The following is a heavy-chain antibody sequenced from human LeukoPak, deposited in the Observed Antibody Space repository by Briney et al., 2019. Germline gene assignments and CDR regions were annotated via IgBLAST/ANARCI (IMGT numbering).Heavy chain of an antibody. CDR1: GGSFSGYY. CDR2: INHSGST. J-gene: IGHJ5*02. V-gene: IGHV4-34*01. D-gene: IGHD5-24*01. CDR3: AEMAGDWFDP. Sequence: KPSETLSLTCAVYGGSFSGYYWSWIRQPPGKGLEWIGEINHSGSTNYNPSLKSRVTISVDTSKNQFSLKLSSVTAADTAVYYCAEMAGDWFDPWGQGTLVTVSS.